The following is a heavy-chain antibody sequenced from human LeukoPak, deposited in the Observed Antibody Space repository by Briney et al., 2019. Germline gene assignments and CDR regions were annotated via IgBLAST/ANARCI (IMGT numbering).Heavy chain of an antibody. D-gene: IGHD2-15*01. CDR2: MNPNSGNT. V-gene: IGHV1-8*01. J-gene: IGHJ4*02. CDR3: ARGPPKRRWVVVAASLDY. CDR1: GYTFTSYD. Sequence: ASVKVSCKASGYTFTSYDINWVRQATGQGLEWMGWMNPNSGNTGYAQKFQGRVTMTRNTSISTAYMELSSLRSEDTAVYYCARGPPKRRWVVVAASLDYWGQGTLVTVSS.